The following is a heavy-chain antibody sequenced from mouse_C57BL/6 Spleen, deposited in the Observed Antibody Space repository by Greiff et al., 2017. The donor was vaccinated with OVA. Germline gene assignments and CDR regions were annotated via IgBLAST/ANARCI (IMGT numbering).Heavy chain of an antibody. CDR3: ARGRRGDY. CDR2: INPGSGGT. CDR1: GYAFTNYL. V-gene: IGHV1-54*01. Sequence: QVQLQQSGAELVRPGTSVKVSCKASGYAFTNYLIEWVKQRPGQGLEWIGVINPGSGGTNYNEKFKGKATLTADKSSSTAYMQLSSLTSEHSAVSFCARGRRGDYWGQGTTLTVSS. J-gene: IGHJ2*01.